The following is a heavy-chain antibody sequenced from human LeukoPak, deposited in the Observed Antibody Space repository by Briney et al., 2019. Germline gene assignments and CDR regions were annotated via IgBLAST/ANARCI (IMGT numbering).Heavy chain of an antibody. J-gene: IGHJ4*02. CDR3: ARHLSGVTGYTYGRGIDY. D-gene: IGHD5-18*01. CDR2: ISWNSGSI. V-gene: IGHV3-9*01. Sequence: GGSLRLSCAASGFTFDDYAMHWVRQAPGKGLEWVSGISWNSGSIGYADSVKGRFTISRDNAKTSLYLQMNSLRAEDTAVYYCARHLSGVTGYTYGRGIDYWGQGTLVTVSS. CDR1: GFTFDDYA.